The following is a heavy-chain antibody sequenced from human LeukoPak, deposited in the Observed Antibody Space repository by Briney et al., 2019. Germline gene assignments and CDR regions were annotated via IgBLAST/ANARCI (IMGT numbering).Heavy chain of an antibody. J-gene: IGHJ4*02. CDR3: ARGWDFWSGYYPAYFDY. Sequence: GGSLRLSCAVSGFTFSSYWMSWVRQAPGKGLEWVANINQDGSEKYYVDSVKGRFTIPRDNAKNSLYLKMNSLRAEDTAVYYCARGWDFWSGYYPAYFDYWGQGTLVTVSS. CDR1: GFTFSSYW. CDR2: INQDGSEK. D-gene: IGHD3-3*01. V-gene: IGHV3-7*01.